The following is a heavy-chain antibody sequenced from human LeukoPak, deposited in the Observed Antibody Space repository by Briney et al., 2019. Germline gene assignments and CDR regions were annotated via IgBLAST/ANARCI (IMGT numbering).Heavy chain of an antibody. V-gene: IGHV3-23*01. D-gene: IGHD3-10*01. J-gene: IGHJ4*02. CDR2: IRADAVTT. CDR3: AKVSYGSGTYGAFDY. Sequence: GGTLRLSCATSGFIFSHHGMNWVRQAPGEGLEWVSGIRADAVTTYYADSVKGRFIISRDNSKNTLYLQMNSLRAEDTAVYYCAKVSYGSGTYGAFDYWGQGTLVTVSS. CDR1: GFIFSHHG.